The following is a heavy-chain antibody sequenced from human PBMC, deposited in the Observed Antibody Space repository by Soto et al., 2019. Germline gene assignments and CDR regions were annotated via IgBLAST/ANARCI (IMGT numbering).Heavy chain of an antibody. CDR2: INHSGST. J-gene: IGHJ6*02. D-gene: IGHD3-22*01. V-gene: IGHV4-34*01. CDR3: ARVTIVVALLRYYYYGMDV. Sequence: KPSETLSLTCAVYGGSFSGYYWSWIRQPPGKGLEWIGEINHSGSTNYNPSLKSRVTISVDTSKNQFSLKLSSVTAADTAVYYCARVTIVVALLRYYYYGMDVWGQGTTVTVSS. CDR1: GGSFSGYY.